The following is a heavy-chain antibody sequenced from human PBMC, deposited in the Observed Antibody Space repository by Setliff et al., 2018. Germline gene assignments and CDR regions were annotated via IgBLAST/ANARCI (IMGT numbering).Heavy chain of an antibody. V-gene: IGHV4-34*01. Sequence: PSETLSLTCAVYGGSFSGYCWSWIHQSPGRGLEWIGQISYSGSTYYNPSLKSRVTISVDTSKNQFSLKLSSVTAADTAVYYCASPGIAAGTLRHPDYWGQGTLVTVSS. J-gene: IGHJ4*02. CDR3: ASPGIAAGTLRHPDY. CDR2: ISYSGST. D-gene: IGHD6-13*01. CDR1: GGSFSGYC.